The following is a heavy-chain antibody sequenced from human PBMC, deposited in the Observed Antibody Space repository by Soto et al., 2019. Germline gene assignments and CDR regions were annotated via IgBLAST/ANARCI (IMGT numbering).Heavy chain of an antibody. J-gene: IGHJ4*02. D-gene: IGHD6-13*01. V-gene: IGHV3-48*02. Sequence: VGSLRLSCAASGFTFSSYSMNWVRQAPGKGLEWVSYISSSTTTMYYADSVKGRFTISRDNAKNSLYLQMNSLRDEDTAVYYCARGIAAAGGRHFDYWGQGTLVTVSS. CDR3: ARGIAAAGGRHFDY. CDR1: GFTFSSYS. CDR2: ISSSTTTM.